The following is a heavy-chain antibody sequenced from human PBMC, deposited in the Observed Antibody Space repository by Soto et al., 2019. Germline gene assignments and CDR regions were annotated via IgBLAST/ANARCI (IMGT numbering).Heavy chain of an antibody. Sequence: PGGSLRLSCTASGFNLSTYGVHWVHQPPGKGLERVGVVSFDGSNKYYEGSVEGRFTISRDNSKKTLYLHMNSLRAEDTAVYYCAKEGFYDRTGYYPFDSWGQGTLVTVSS. J-gene: IGHJ4*02. CDR3: AKEGFYDRTGYYPFDS. CDR2: VSFDGSNK. V-gene: IGHV3-30*18. D-gene: IGHD3-22*01. CDR1: GFNLSTYG.